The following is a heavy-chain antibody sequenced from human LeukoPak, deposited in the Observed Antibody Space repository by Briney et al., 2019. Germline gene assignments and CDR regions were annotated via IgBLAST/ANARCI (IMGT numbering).Heavy chain of an antibody. D-gene: IGHD1-14*01. Sequence: SETQSLTCTVSGGSISSSSYYWGWIRQPPGKGLEWIGSIYYSGSTYYNPSLKSRVTISVDTSKNQFSLKLSSVTAADTAVYYCARVEVSYYYMDVWGKGTTVTVSS. J-gene: IGHJ6*03. CDR2: IYYSGST. V-gene: IGHV4-39*07. CDR3: ARVEVSYYYMDV. CDR1: GGSISSSSYY.